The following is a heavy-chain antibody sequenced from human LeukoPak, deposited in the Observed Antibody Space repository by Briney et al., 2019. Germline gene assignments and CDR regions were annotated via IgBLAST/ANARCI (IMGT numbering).Heavy chain of an antibody. CDR3: ARGLGGSYPAI. D-gene: IGHD1-26*01. Sequence: SVKGRVTISRDNAKNSLYLQMNSLRAEDTAVYYCARGLGGSYPAIWGQGTLVTVSS. V-gene: IGHV3-21*01. J-gene: IGHJ4*02.